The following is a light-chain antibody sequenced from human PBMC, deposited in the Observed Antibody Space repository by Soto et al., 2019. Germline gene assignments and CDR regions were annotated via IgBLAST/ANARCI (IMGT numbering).Light chain of an antibody. CDR1: QSVSSSY. J-gene: IGKJ4*01. CDR3: QHYRTS. Sequence: EIVLTQSPGTLSLSPGERATLSCRARQSVSSSYLAWYQQKPGQAPRQLIYGASSRATGIPDRFSGSGSGTDFTITITSLEPEDFAVYYCQHYRTSFGGGTRVEIK. CDR2: GAS. V-gene: IGKV3-20*01.